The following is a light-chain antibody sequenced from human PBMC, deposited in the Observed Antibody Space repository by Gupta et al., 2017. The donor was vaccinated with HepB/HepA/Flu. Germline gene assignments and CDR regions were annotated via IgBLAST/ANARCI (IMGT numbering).Light chain of an antibody. Sequence: QSALTQPASVSGSPGQSITISCPGTSSDVGGYNFVSWYQQHPGKAPELMIYDVSNRPSGVSNRFSGSKSGNTASLTISGLQAEDEADYYCSSYSSSSTLYVLGTGTKVTVL. CDR1: SSDVGGYNF. V-gene: IGLV2-14*01. CDR2: DVS. CDR3: SSYSSSSTLYV. J-gene: IGLJ1*01.